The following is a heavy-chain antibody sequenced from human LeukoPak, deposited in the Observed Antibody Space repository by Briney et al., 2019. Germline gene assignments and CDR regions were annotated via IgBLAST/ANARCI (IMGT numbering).Heavy chain of an antibody. CDR1: GGSFSGYY. Sequence: PSETLSLTCAVYGGSFSGYYWSWIRQPPGKGLEWIGEINHSGSTNYNPSLKSRVTISVDTSKNQFSLKLSSVTAADTAVYYCAAEKTYYYGSGSYYEPWGQGTLVTVSS. CDR3: AAEKTYYYGSGSYYEP. CDR2: INHSGST. J-gene: IGHJ5*02. V-gene: IGHV4-34*01. D-gene: IGHD3-10*01.